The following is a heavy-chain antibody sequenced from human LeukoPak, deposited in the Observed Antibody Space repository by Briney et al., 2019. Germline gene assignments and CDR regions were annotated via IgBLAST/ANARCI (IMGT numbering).Heavy chain of an antibody. D-gene: IGHD4-17*01. CDR1: GFTLNTNY. Sequence: RAGGSLRLSCAASGFTLNTNYMNWVRQPPGKGLEWIGEINHSGSTNYNPSLKSRVTISVDTSKNQFSLKLSSVTAADTAVYYCARHTTVRRPERKYFQHWDQGTLVTVSS. CDR2: INHSGST. CDR3: ARHTTVRRPERKYFQH. J-gene: IGHJ1*01. V-gene: IGHV4-34*01.